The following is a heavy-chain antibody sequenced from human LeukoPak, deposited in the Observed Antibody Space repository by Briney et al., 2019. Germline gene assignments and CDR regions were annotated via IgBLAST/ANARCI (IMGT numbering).Heavy chain of an antibody. CDR2: INHSGST. V-gene: IGHV4-34*01. J-gene: IGHJ5*02. CDR3: ARDVAQIVVVGGGGWFDP. D-gene: IGHD2-2*01. Sequence: SETLSLTCGDYDGSFSGYYWSWIRQPPGKGLEWIGEINHSGSTKYNASLKSRVTMSVDTSKNQFSLKLSSVTAADTAVYYCARDVAQIVVVGGGGWFDPWGQGTLVTVSS. CDR1: DGSFSGYY.